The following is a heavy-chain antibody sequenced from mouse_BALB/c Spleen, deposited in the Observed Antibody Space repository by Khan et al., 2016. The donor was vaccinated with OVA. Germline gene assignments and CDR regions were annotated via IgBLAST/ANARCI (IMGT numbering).Heavy chain of an antibody. Sequence: QLKESGPELMKPGASVNISCKASGYSFTTYYIHWVKQSHGKSLEWIGYIDPFNGGTDYNQKFKGKATLTVDKSSSTAYMHLSSLTSEDSAVYYCARGAFGYWGQGTLVTVSA. CDR1: GYSFTTYY. J-gene: IGHJ3*01. V-gene: IGHV1S135*01. CDR2: IDPFNGGT. CDR3: ARGAFGY.